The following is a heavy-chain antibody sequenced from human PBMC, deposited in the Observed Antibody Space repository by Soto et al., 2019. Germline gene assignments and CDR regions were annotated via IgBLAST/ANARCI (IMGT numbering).Heavy chain of an antibody. V-gene: IGHV1-69*06. CDR3: ARDLVVVAATHYYYGMDV. Sequence: GASVKVSCKASGGTFSSYAISWVRQAPGQGLEWMGGIIPIFGTANYAQKFQGRVTITADKSTSTAYMELSSLRSEDTAVYYCARDLVVVAATHYYYGMDVWGQGTTVTVSS. CDR1: GGTFSSYA. CDR2: IIPIFGTA. J-gene: IGHJ6*02. D-gene: IGHD2-15*01.